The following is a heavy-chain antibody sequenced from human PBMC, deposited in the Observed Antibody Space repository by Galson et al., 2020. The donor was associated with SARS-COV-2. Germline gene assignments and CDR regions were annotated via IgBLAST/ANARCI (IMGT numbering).Heavy chain of an antibody. CDR3: AREVVGANNWFDP. V-gene: IGHV3-30*01. Sequence: GGSLRLSCAASGFTFSSYAMHWVRQAPGKGLEWVAVISYDGSNKYYADSVKGRFTISRDNSKNTLYLQMNSLRAEDTAVYYCAREVVGANNWFDPWGQGTLVTVSS. CDR1: GFTFSSYA. D-gene: IGHD1-26*01. CDR2: ISYDGSNK. J-gene: IGHJ5*02.